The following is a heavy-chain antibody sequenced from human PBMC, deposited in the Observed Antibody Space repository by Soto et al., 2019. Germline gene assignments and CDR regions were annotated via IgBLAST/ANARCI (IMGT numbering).Heavy chain of an antibody. V-gene: IGHV1-18*01. D-gene: IGHD4-17*01. CDR3: ARNTYGDYYYYGMDV. J-gene: IGHJ6*02. CDR1: GYTFTSYG. Sequence: ASVKVSCKASGYTFTSYGISWVRQAPGQGLEWMGWISAYNGNTNYAQKLQGRVTMTTDTSTSTAYMELRSLRSDDTAVYYCARNTYGDYYYYGMDVWGQGTTVTVSS. CDR2: ISAYNGNT.